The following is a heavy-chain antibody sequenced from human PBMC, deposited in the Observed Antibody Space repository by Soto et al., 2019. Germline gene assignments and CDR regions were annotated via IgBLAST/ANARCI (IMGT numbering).Heavy chain of an antibody. Sequence: SQTLSLTCTVSGDSISSSSYYWGWIRQPPGKGLEWIASVYYTGSSTNNPSLKSRLTISVDTSKNQFSLKLGSVTAADTAVYYCARQPHTYFYDGAGYYSEYYFDYWGQGTLVTVSS. D-gene: IGHD3-22*01. CDR1: GDSISSSSYY. J-gene: IGHJ4*02. CDR2: VYYTGSS. V-gene: IGHV4-39*01. CDR3: ARQPHTYFYDGAGYYSEYYFDY.